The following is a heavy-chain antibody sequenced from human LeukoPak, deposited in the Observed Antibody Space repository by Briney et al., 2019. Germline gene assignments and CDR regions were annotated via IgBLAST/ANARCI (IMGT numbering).Heavy chain of an antibody. D-gene: IGHD2-2*03. Sequence: QPGRSLRLSCAASGFTFSSYAMHWVRQAPGKGLEWVAVISYDERNKYYGDSVRGRFTVSRDNSRNTLFLQMNSLRREDTAVYYCARNLGLGYCTTTSCSVDFWGQGTLVSVSS. CDR2: ISYDERNK. CDR3: ARNLGLGYCTTTSCSVDF. V-gene: IGHV3-30*04. CDR1: GFTFSSYA. J-gene: IGHJ4*02.